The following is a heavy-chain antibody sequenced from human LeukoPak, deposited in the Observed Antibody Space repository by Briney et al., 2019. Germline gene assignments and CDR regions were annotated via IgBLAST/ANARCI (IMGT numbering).Heavy chain of an antibody. CDR3: AREIMSPFDDYGDPR. CDR1: GFIFSDYY. D-gene: IGHD4/OR15-4a*01. CDR2: ISGTGITI. J-gene: IGHJ4*02. Sequence: GGSLRLSCVASGFIFSDYYMIWMRQAPGRGLEWVSYISGTGITIDYADSVKGRFTISRDNAKNSLYLQMNNLRVEDTAVYYCAREIMSPFDDYGDPRWGLGTLVTVSS. V-gene: IGHV3-11*01.